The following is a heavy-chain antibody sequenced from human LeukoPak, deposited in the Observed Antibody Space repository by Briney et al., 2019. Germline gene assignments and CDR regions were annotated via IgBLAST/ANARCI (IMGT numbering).Heavy chain of an antibody. Sequence: SEALCLTCTVSGGSIRSDYWRWSRQPPGKGLEWIGYIYYSGSTNSNPPLTNRATISVDTSKNQFSLKMSSVTAADPAVYFCAREGDAFDIWGQGTMVTVSS. CDR3: AREGDAFDI. V-gene: IGHV4-59*01. CDR1: GGSIRSDY. J-gene: IGHJ3*02. CDR2: IYYSGST.